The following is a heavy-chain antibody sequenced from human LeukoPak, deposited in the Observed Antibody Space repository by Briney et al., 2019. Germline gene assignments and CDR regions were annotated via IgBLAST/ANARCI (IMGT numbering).Heavy chain of an antibody. V-gene: IGHV4-4*07. CDR1: GGSISSYY. D-gene: IGHD3-3*01. Sequence: SETLSLTCTVSGGSISSYYWSWIRQPAGKGLEWIGRIYTSGSTNYNPSLKSRVTMSVDTSKNQFSLKLSSVTAADTAVYYCARESGYPPYYYYYYYMDVWGKGTTVTVSS. J-gene: IGHJ6*03. CDR2: IYTSGST. CDR3: ARESGYPPYYYYYYYMDV.